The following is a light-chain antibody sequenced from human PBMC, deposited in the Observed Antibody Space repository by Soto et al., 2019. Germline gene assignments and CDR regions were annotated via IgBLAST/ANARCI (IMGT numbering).Light chain of an antibody. J-gene: IGKJ4*01. CDR1: QSVSSY. CDR2: DAS. V-gene: IGKV3-11*01. CDR3: QQRSEWPLT. Sequence: EIVLTQSPATLSLSPGERATLSCRASQSVSSYLAWYQQKPGQAPRLLIYDASNRATGIPARFSGSGSGTDFTLTISSLEPEDFAGYYCQQRSEWPLTFGGGTKVEIK.